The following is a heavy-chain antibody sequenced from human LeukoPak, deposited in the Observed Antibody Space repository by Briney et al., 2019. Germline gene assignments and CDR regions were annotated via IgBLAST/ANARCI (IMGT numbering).Heavy chain of an antibody. CDR1: GFTFSRYG. CDR2: ISGSGGST. V-gene: IGHV3-23*01. CDR3: AKDRGSWITANGY. D-gene: IGHD5-18*01. Sequence: PGGSLRLSCAASGFTFSRYGMSWVRQAPGKGLEWVSAISGSGGSTYYADSVKGRFTISRDNSKNTLYLQMNSLRAEDTAVYYCAKDRGSWITANGYWGQGTLVTVSS. J-gene: IGHJ4*02.